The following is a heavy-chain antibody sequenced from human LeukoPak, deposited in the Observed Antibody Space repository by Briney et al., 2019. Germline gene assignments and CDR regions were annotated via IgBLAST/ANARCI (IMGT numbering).Heavy chain of an antibody. CDR2: IWSDGSND. Sequence: GGSLRLSCTASGFNFGSDAMHWVRQAPGKGLEWVAFIWSDGSNDHYADSVKGRFTISRDNAKNSLYLQMNSLRDEDTAVYYCARDLYGDSIEYSGQGTLVTVSS. V-gene: IGHV3-33*01. CDR1: GFNFGSDA. J-gene: IGHJ4*02. D-gene: IGHD4-17*01. CDR3: ARDLYGDSIEY.